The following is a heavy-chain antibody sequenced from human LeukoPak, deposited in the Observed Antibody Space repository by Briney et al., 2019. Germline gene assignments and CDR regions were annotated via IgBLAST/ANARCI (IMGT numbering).Heavy chain of an antibody. V-gene: IGHV3-23*01. CDR1: GFTFNKYD. D-gene: IGHD2-21*01. J-gene: IGHJ4*02. CDR3: AKGHCGGAGCSRRWYFFDS. Sequence: GGSLRLSCAASGFTFNKYDINWVRQAPGKGLEWVSSGDESGGGTYYADSVRGRFTISRDFSTNTVYLQMNSLRAEDTATYYCAKGHCGGAGCSRRWYFFDSWGQGTHVTVSS. CDR2: GDESGGGT.